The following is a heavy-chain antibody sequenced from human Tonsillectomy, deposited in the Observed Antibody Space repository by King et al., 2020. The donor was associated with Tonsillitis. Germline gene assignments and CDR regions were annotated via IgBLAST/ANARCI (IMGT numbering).Heavy chain of an antibody. D-gene: IGHD3-16*02. J-gene: IGHJ3*02. CDR1: GFTVSGYS. Sequence: VQLVESGGGLVKPGGSLRLSCAASGFTVSGYSMTWVRQAPGKGLEWVSSISSSSTHIYYADSVKGRFTISRDNANNSLNLQMNSLRAEDTAVYYCAAYPLVDDTYVWEYYRYNAFDIWGQGTRVTVSS. V-gene: IGHV3-21*01. CDR3: AAYPLVDDTYVWEYYRYNAFDI. CDR2: ISSSSTHI.